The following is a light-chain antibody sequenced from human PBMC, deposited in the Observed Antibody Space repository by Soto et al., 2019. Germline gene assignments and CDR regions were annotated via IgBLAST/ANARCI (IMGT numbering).Light chain of an antibody. CDR2: DAS. V-gene: IGKV1-33*01. CDR1: QDISNY. Sequence: DIQMTQSPSSLSASVGDRVTITGQASQDISNYLNWYQQKPGKAPKLLIYDASNLETGVPSRFSGSGSGTDFTFTISSLQPEDIATYYCQQYDNLSYTFGQGTKLEIK. CDR3: QQYDNLSYT. J-gene: IGKJ2*01.